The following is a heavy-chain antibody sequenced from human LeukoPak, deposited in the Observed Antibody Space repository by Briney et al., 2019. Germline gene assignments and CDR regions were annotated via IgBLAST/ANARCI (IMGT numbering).Heavy chain of an antibody. CDR3: AKDRMATFDY. CDR2: ISYDGSNK. D-gene: IGHD2-8*01. CDR1: GFTFSSYG. Sequence: TGGSLRLSCAASGFTFSSYGMHWVRQAPGKGLEWVAVISYDGSNKYYADSVKGRFTISRDNSKNTLYLQMNSLRAEDTAVYYCAKDRMATFDYWGQGTLVTVSS. J-gene: IGHJ4*02. V-gene: IGHV3-30*18.